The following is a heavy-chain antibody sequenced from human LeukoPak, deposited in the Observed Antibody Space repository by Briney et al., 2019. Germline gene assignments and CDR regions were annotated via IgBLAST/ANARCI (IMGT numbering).Heavy chain of an antibody. J-gene: IGHJ5*01. CDR2: INANSGTT. CDR1: GFAFTFHA. D-gene: IGHD6-19*01. CDR3: AKPISGGLAVTADWFDP. V-gene: IGHV3-23*01. Sequence: GGSLRLSCAASGFAFTFHAMSWLRQPPGKGLEWVSTINANSGTTSYAASVRGRFTISRDNSKNTLYLRVNSLRADDTAVYYCAKPISGGLAVTADWFDPWGQGTLVVASS.